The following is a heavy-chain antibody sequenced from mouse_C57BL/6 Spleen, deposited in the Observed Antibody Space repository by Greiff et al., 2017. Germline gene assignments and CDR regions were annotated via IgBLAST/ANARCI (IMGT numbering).Heavy chain of an antibody. CDR3: AREGIYYGNPWFAY. D-gene: IGHD2-1*01. CDR1: GYTFTDYN. CDR2: INPNNGGT. Sequence: EVKLMESGPELVKPGASVKMSCKASGYTFTDYNMHWVKQSHGKSLEWIGYINPNNGGTSYNQKFKGKATLTVNKSSSTAYMELRSLTSEDSAVYYCAREGIYYGNPWFAYWGQGTLVTVSA. J-gene: IGHJ3*01. V-gene: IGHV1-22*01.